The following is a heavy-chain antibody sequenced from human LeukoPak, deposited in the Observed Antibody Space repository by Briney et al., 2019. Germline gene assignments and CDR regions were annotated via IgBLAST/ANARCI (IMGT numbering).Heavy chain of an antibody. CDR2: INPNSGDT. D-gene: IGHD2-2*01. CDR3: ARDYCSSTSCLFDC. CDR1: GYTFTGYH. V-gene: IGHV1-2*06. Sequence: VASVKVSCKASGYTFTGYHMHWVRQAPGQGLEWMGRINPNSGDTNYAQKFQGRVTMTRDTSISTAYVELSRLRSDDTAVYYCARDYCSSTSCLFDCWGQGTLVTVSS. J-gene: IGHJ4*02.